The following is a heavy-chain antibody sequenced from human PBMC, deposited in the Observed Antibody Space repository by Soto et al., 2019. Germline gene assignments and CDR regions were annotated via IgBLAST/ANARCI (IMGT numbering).Heavy chain of an antibody. V-gene: IGHV4-34*01. CDR2: INHSGST. D-gene: IGHD3-16*01. CDR1: GFSFSGSG. J-gene: IGHJ6*04. CDR3: AMYSGEYQFDYSPYGMAV. Sequence: PETPSLTCSFAGFSFSGSGWSWSRQPPGKGLEWIGEINHSGSTNYNPSLKSRVTIPVDTSKNQFSLKLSSVTAADTAMYYCAMYSGEYQFDYSPYGMAVWGKGTTFT.